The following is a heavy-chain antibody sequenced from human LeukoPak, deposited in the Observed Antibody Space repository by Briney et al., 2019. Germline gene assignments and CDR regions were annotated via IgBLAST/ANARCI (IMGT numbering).Heavy chain of an antibody. CDR1: GGSISSYY. Sequence: SETLSLTCTVSGGSISSYYWSWIRQPPGKGLEWIGYIYYSGSTNYNPSLKSRVTISVDTPKNQFSLKLSSVTAADTAVYYCASIELGHDHNYYYYGMDVWGQGTTVTVSS. V-gene: IGHV4-59*01. CDR2: IYYSGST. CDR3: ASIELGHDHNYYYYGMDV. J-gene: IGHJ6*02. D-gene: IGHD3/OR15-3a*01.